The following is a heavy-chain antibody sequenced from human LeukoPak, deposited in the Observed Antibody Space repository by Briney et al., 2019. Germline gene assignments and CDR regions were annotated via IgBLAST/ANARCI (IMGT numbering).Heavy chain of an antibody. CDR1: GFTFDDYA. J-gene: IGHJ4*02. D-gene: IGHD7-27*01. Sequence: GGSLRLSCVASGFTFDDYAMHWVRQIPGKGLEWMGIIYPGDSDTRYSPSFQGQVTISADKSISTAYLQWSSLKASDTAMYYCARRVGTQYYFDYWGQGTLVTVSS. CDR2: IYPGDSDT. CDR3: ARRVGTQYYFDY. V-gene: IGHV5-51*01.